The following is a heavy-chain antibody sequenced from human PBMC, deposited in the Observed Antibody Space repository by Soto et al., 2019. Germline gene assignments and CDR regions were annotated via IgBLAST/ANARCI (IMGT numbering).Heavy chain of an antibody. CDR2: IRSKAYGGTT. Sequence: GGSLRLSCTASGFTFGDYAMSWFRQAPGKGLEWVGFIRSKAYGGTTEYAASVKGRFTISRDDSKSIAYLQMNSLKTEDTAVYYCTRDSEGIAVASLTDFDYWGQGTLVTVSS. D-gene: IGHD6-19*01. J-gene: IGHJ4*02. CDR1: GFTFGDYA. CDR3: TRDSEGIAVASLTDFDY. V-gene: IGHV3-49*03.